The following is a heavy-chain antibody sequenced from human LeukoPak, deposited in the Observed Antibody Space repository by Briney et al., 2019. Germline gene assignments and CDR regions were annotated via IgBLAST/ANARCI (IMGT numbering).Heavy chain of an antibody. CDR2: INAGDGNT. Sequence: ASLKLSCTASGYTFTSYAMHWVRQAPGQGLEWVGWINAGDGNTKYSNQFQGRFTITRDTSASTAYMELSSLRAEDTAVYDCASVGGVPAAPFDPWGQGTLVTVSS. V-gene: IGHV1-3*01. CDR1: GYTFTSYA. J-gene: IGHJ5*02. D-gene: IGHD2-2*01. CDR3: ASVGGVPAAPFDP.